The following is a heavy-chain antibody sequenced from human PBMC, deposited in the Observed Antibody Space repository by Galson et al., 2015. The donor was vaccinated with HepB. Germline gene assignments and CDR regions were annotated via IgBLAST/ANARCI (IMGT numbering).Heavy chain of an antibody. D-gene: IGHD4-17*01. Sequence: SVKVSCKASGYTFTNYGITWVRQAPGQGLEWMGWISAYNGNIEYAQKLQDRVTMTTDTSTSTAYMELRSLRSDDTAVYYCARIPPLPTENWFDPWGQGTLVTVSS. CDR1: GYTFTNYG. J-gene: IGHJ5*02. CDR2: ISAYNGNI. V-gene: IGHV1-18*01. CDR3: ARIPPLPTENWFDP.